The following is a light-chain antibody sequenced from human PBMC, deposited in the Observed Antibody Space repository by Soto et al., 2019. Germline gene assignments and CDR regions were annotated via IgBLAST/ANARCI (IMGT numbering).Light chain of an antibody. CDR1: QSVSNNY. V-gene: IGKV3-20*01. CDR3: QQYANSPLT. CDR2: DAS. J-gene: IGKJ4*01. Sequence: EDVLTQSPGILSLSPGERATLSCRASQSVSNNYLGWFQQKPGQTPRLLIFDASNRATGIPDRVSASGSGTDFTLTISRLEPEDFAMYYCQQYANSPLTFGGGTRVEI.